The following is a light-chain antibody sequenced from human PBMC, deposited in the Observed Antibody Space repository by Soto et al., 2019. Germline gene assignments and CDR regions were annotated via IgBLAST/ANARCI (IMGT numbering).Light chain of an antibody. V-gene: IGKV1-9*01. CDR2: AAS. Sequence: DIQLTQSPSFLSASVGDRVTITCRASQGISSDLAWYQQNPGKAPKLLIYAASTLQNGVPSTFSGSGSGTEFTLTISSLQPDDFATYYCQQYYTYPWTFGQGTKVEIK. CDR1: QGISSD. J-gene: IGKJ1*01. CDR3: QQYYTYPWT.